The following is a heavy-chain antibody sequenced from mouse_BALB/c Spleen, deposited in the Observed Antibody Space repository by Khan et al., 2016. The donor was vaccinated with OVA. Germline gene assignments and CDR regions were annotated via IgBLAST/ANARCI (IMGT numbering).Heavy chain of an antibody. V-gene: IGHV1-42*01. D-gene: IGHD2-3*01. CDR3: TRNGYFCWFNY. CDR2: INPFSGGS. J-gene: IGHJ3*01. Sequence: VQLKESGPELMKPGASVKISCKASGYSFTSYCIHWMKQSPGNGLEWIGYINPFSGGSTYNEKFKDKATLTVDTSSSTAYLQLSNLTSEDSAVYYCTRNGYFCWFNYWGQGTLVTVSA. CDR1: GYSFTSYC.